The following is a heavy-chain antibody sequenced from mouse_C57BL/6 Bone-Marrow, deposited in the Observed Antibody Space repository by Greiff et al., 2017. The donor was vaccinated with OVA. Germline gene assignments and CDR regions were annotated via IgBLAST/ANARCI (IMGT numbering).Heavy chain of an antibody. J-gene: IGHJ3*01. CDR1: GFNIKDDY. CDR3: TPYYGSSYPAWFAY. D-gene: IGHD1-1*01. CDR2: IDPENGDT. V-gene: IGHV14-4*01. Sequence: DVQLQESGAELVRPGASVKLSCTASGFNIKDDYMHWVKQRPEQGLEWIGWIDPENGDTEYASKFQGKATITADTSSNTAYLQLSSLTSEDTAVYYCTPYYGSSYPAWFAYWGQGTLVTVSA.